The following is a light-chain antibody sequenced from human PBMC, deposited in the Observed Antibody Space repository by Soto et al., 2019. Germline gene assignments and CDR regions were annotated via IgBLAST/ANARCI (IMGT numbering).Light chain of an antibody. V-gene: IGKV3-15*01. Sequence: DIVLTQSPGTLSLSPGERATLSSRASQSVTSNYLAWYQQRPGQAPRLLIYGASTRATGISGRFSGSGSGTEFTLSINSLQSEDFAVYYCQQYNNWPLTFGGGTKVDIK. CDR2: GAS. CDR1: QSVTSN. CDR3: QQYNNWPLT. J-gene: IGKJ4*01.